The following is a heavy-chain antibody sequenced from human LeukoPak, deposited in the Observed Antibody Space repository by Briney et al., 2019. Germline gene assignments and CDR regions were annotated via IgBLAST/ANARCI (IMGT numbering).Heavy chain of an antibody. Sequence: GGSLRLSCAASGFTFSSYAMQWVRQAPGKGLEWLSGISASGGSTWYADSVKRRFTISRDNSKNTLYLQMNSLRAEDTAVYYCAKYVSAKGPPYALDVWGQGTTVTVSS. CDR1: GFTFSSYA. V-gene: IGHV3-23*01. CDR3: AKYVSAKGPPYALDV. D-gene: IGHD2/OR15-2a*01. J-gene: IGHJ6*02. CDR2: ISASGGST.